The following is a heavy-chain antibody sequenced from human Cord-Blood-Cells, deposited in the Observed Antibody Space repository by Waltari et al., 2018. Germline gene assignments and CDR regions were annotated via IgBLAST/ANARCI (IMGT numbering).Heavy chain of an antibody. CDR3: AREGGRNYYDSSGYYYYYGMDV. Sequence: QVQLQQWGAGLLKPSETLSITCAVYGGSFSGYYWSWIRQPPGNGVEWIGEINHSGSTNYNPSLKSRVTRSVDTSKNQFSLKLSAVTAADTAVYYCAREGGRNYYDSSGYYYYYGMDVWGQGTTVTVSS. V-gene: IGHV4-34*01. J-gene: IGHJ6*02. CDR1: GGSFSGYY. D-gene: IGHD3-22*01. CDR2: INHSGST.